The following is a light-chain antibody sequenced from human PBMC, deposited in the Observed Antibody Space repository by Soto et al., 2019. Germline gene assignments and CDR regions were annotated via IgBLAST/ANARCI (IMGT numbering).Light chain of an antibody. CDR3: ATWDGSLPGEV. V-gene: IGLV2-11*01. Sequence: QSALTQPRSVSGSPGQSVTISCTGTSSDVGGYNFVSWYQQYPGKAPKLIIYDNNKRPSGIPDRFSGSKSGTSGTLDITGLQTGDEADYYCATWDGSLPGEVFGGGTKLTVL. J-gene: IGLJ2*01. CDR2: DNN. CDR1: SSDVGGYNF.